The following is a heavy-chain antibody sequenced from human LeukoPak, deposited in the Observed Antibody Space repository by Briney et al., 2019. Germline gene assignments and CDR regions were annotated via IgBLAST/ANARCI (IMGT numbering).Heavy chain of an antibody. V-gene: IGHV3-7*01. CDR1: GFTFSDFW. J-gene: IGHJ4*02. CDR3: TKGRSNHY. CDR2: INQGGSER. D-gene: IGHD4-11*01. Sequence: GGSLRLSCAASGFTFSDFWMGWVRQAPGKGLEWVADINQGGSERYYVDSVKGRFTISRDNAKKSLFLQMNSLRAEDTAVYYCTKGRSNHYWGQGTLVTVST.